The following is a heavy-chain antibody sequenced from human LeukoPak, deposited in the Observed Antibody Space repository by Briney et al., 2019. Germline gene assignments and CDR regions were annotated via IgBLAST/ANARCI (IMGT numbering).Heavy chain of an antibody. J-gene: IGHJ4*02. CDR3: VTAAVAGTVY. CDR2: ISSSSGTI. D-gene: IGHD6-19*01. V-gene: IGHV3-48*02. CDR1: GFTFSSYS. Sequence: GGSLRLSCAASGFTFSSYSMNWVRQAPGKGLEWVSHISSSSGTIYYADSVEGRFTISRDNAKSSLFLQMNSLRDEDAAVYYWVTAAVAGTVYWGQGTLVTVS.